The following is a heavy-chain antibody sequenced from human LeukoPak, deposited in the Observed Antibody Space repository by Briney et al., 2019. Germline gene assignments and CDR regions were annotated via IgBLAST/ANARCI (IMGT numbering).Heavy chain of an antibody. V-gene: IGHV3-21*01. CDR1: GFSFSSHT. CDR3: ARATQRGDAFDI. J-gene: IGHJ3*02. Sequence: GGSLILSCAASGFSFSSHTINWVRQAPGKGLEWVSSISSSGSSIYYADSLRGRFTISRDNAENSLYLQMNSLRAEDTAVYYCARATQRGDAFDIWGQGTMVTVSS. D-gene: IGHD6-25*01. CDR2: ISSSGSSI.